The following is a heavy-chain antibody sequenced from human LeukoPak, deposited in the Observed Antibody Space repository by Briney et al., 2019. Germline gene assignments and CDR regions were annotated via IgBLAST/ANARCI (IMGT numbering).Heavy chain of an antibody. V-gene: IGHV4-34*01. D-gene: IGHD3-10*01. J-gene: IGHJ6*03. CDR3: ARHVYYGSGSYRYYYYMDV. Sequence: SETLSLTCAVYGGSFSGYYWSWIRQPPGKGLEWIGEINHSGSTNYNPSLKSRVTISVDTSKNQFSLKLSSVTAADTAVYYCARHVYYGSGSYRYYYYMDVWGKGTTVTVSS. CDR2: INHSGST. CDR1: GGSFSGYY.